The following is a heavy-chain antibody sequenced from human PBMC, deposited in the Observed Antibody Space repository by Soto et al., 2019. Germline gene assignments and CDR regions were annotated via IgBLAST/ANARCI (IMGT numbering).Heavy chain of an antibody. CDR3: ARVRYSSSWYDRSYYYYGMDV. CDR2: ISAYNGNT. V-gene: IGHV1-18*04. J-gene: IGHJ6*02. CDR1: GYTFTSYG. Sequence: VASVKVSCKASGYTFTSYGISWVRQAPGQGLEWMGWISAYNGNTNYAQKLQGRVTMTTDTSTSTAYMELRSLRSDDTAVYYCARVRYSSSWYDRSYYYYGMDVWGQGTTVTVSS. D-gene: IGHD6-13*01.